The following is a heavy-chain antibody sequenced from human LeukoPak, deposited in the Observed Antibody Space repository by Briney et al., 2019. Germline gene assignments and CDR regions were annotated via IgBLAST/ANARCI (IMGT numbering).Heavy chain of an antibody. V-gene: IGHV3-21*01. Sequence: PGGSLRLSCAASVFTFSNYNMNWVRQAPGKGLEWVSSISSSSGYKYYADSVKGRFTIPRDNPKNSLYLQMNSLKAEDTAVYYCEGGYYYDSSGYYYFHYWGQGTLVTVSS. D-gene: IGHD3-22*01. CDR1: VFTFSNYN. J-gene: IGHJ4*02. CDR2: ISSSSGYK. CDR3: EGGYYYDSSGYYYFHY.